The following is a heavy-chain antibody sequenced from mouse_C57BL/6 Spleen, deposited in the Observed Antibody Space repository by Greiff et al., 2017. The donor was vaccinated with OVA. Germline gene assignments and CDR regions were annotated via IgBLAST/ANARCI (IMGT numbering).Heavy chain of an antibody. CDR3: ARWDGYDDEDYFDY. V-gene: IGHV1-69*01. D-gene: IGHD2-2*01. CDR2: IDPSDSYT. Sequence: VQLQQPGAELVMPGASVKLSCKASGYTFTSYWMHWVKQRPGQGLEWIGEIDPSDSYTNYNQKFKGKSTLTVDKSSSTAYMQLSSLTSEDSAVYYCARWDGYDDEDYFDYWGQGTTLTVSS. J-gene: IGHJ2*01. CDR1: GYTFTSYW.